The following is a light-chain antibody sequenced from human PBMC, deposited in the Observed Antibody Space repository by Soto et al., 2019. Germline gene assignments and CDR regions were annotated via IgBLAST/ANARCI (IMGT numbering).Light chain of an antibody. CDR1: SSNIGTNT. CDR3: AVWDGSLNGYV. CDR2: SNN. Sequence: QSVLTQPPSASGTPGQRVTISCSGSSSNIGTNTVNWYQQLPGTAPKLLIYSNNQRPSGVPDRFSGSRSGTSVSLAISGLHSEDEADYYCAVWDGSLNGYVFGTGTKLTVL. J-gene: IGLJ1*01. V-gene: IGLV1-44*01.